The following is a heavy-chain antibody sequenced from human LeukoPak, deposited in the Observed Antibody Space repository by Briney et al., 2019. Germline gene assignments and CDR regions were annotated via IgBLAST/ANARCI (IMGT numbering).Heavy chain of an antibody. J-gene: IGHJ4*02. D-gene: IGHD1-1*01. CDR1: GFPFSSYW. Sequence: RPGGSLRPSCAASGFPFSSYWMSWVRQAPGKGLEWVANIKQDGSDKYYVDSVKGRFTISRDNAKNSLYLQLNSLRTDDTAVYYCARLTGTTGFDYWGQGTLVTVSS. CDR2: IKQDGSDK. V-gene: IGHV3-7*01. CDR3: ARLTGTTGFDY.